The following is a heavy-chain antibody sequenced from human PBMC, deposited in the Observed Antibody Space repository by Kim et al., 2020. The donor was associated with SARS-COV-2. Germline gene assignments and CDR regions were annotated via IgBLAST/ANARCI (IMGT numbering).Heavy chain of an antibody. V-gene: IGHV1-46*01. CDR3: ARRGYSGYENPPEY. CDR2: VNPSDGIT. CDR1: GYTFTTSY. J-gene: IGHJ4*02. Sequence: ASVKVSCKASGYTFTTSYIHWVRQAPGQGLDWMGIVNPSDGITTYAQKFQGRLTLTRDTSTRTVFMEVSSLRSEDTAVYYCARRGYSGYENPPEYWGQGTLVTVSS. D-gene: IGHD5-12*01.